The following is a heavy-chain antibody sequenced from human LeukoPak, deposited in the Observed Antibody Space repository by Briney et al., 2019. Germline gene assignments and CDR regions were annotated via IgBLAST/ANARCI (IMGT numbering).Heavy chain of an antibody. CDR3: ASRGRITIFGVAASAFDI. CDR1: GGSIISYY. J-gene: IGHJ3*02. CDR2: IYYSGST. D-gene: IGHD3-3*01. Sequence: PSEPLSLTFHVSGGSIISYYWSWIRQPPGKGLEGIGYIYYSGSTNYNPSLKSRVTISVDTSKNQFSLKLSSVTAADTAVYYCASRGRITIFGVAASAFDIWGQGTMVTVSS. V-gene: IGHV4-59*01.